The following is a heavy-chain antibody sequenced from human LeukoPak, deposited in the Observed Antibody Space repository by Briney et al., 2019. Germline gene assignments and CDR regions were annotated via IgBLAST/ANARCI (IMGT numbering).Heavy chain of an antibody. J-gene: IGHJ5*02. D-gene: IGHD2-2*01. CDR3: ARDREYQLLENWFDP. Sequence: GGSLRLSCAASGFTFSSYARHWVRQAPGKGLEWVAVISYDGSNKYYADSVKGRFTISRDNSKNTLYLQRNSLRAEDTAVYYCARDREYQLLENWFDPWGQGTLVTVSS. V-gene: IGHV3-30-3*01. CDR2: ISYDGSNK. CDR1: GFTFSSYA.